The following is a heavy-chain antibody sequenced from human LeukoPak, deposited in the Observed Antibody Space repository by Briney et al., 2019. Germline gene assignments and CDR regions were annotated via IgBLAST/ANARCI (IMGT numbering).Heavy chain of an antibody. Sequence: ASVKVSCKASGYTFTGYYMHWVRQAPGQGLEWMGWINPNSGGTNYAQKFQGRVTMTRDTSISTAYMELSRLRSDDTAVYYWDRTIFWSGYPYFDYWGQGTLVTVSS. D-gene: IGHD3-3*01. CDR1: GYTFTGYY. J-gene: IGHJ4*02. CDR3: DRTIFWSGYPYFDY. CDR2: INPNSGGT. V-gene: IGHV1-2*02.